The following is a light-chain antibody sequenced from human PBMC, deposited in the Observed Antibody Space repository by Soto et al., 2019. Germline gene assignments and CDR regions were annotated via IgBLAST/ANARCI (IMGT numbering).Light chain of an antibody. Sequence: DIPMTQSPSTLSASVGDRVTIPCRASQSIGDSLAWYQQKPGKAPYLLISDVSSLERGVPSRFSGSGSGTEFTLTISSMQPDDFATFYCQQYNGYSRTLGQGTKVDIK. CDR2: DVS. J-gene: IGKJ1*01. V-gene: IGKV1-5*01. CDR3: QQYNGYSRT. CDR1: QSIGDS.